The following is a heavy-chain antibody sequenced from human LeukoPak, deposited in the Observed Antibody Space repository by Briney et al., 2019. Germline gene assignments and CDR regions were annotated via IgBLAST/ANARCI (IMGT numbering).Heavy chain of an antibody. CDR1: GYTFTSYY. CDR2: INPSGGST. J-gene: IGHJ4*02. D-gene: IGHD6-19*01. CDR3: ARDSGYSSGWSPGGDY. V-gene: IGHV1-46*01. Sequence: ASVKVSCKASGYTFTSYYMHWVRQAPGQGLEWMGLINPSGGSTSYAQKFQGRVTMTRDTSTSTVYMELSSLRSEDTAVYYCARDSGYSSGWSPGGDYWGQGTLVTVSS.